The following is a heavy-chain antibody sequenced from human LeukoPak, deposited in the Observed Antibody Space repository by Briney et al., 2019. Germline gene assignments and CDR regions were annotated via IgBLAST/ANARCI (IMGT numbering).Heavy chain of an antibody. Sequence: GASVKVSCKASGYTFTGYYMHWVRQAPGQGLEWMGWINPNSGGTNYAQKFQGRVTMTRDTSISTAYMELSRLRSDDTAVYYCARSRDGYNLYFDYWGQGTLVTVSS. J-gene: IGHJ4*02. D-gene: IGHD5-24*01. CDR1: GYTFTGYY. V-gene: IGHV1-2*02. CDR2: INPNSGGT. CDR3: ARSRDGYNLYFDY.